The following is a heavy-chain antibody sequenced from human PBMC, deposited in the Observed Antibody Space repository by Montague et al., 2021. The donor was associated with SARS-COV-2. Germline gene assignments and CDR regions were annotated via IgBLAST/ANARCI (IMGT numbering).Heavy chain of an antibody. CDR3: AGNDEGYGSFDL. V-gene: IGHV4-39*01. J-gene: IGHJ2*01. D-gene: IGHD1-1*01. CDR1: GGSISSTDYF. CDR2: IHYTGST. Sequence: SETLSLTCTVPGGSISSTDYFWGWIRQPPGKGLEWIGCIHYTGSTFYTPSLKSRVTISVDTSKNEFSLKLISVTATDTAVYYGAGNDEGYGSFDLWGRGTLVTVSS.